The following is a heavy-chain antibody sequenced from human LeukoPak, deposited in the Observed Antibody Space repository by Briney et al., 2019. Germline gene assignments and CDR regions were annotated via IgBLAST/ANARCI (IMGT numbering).Heavy chain of an antibody. CDR1: GGSISSSSYY. Sequence: PSETLSLTCTVSGGSISSSSYYWGWIRQPPGKGLEWIGSIYYSGSTYYNPSLKSRVTISVDTSKNQFSLKLSSVTAADTAVYYCARTPLWPYNWNSVTYYYYGMDVWGQGTTVTVSS. CDR3: ARTPLWPYNWNSVTYYYYGMDV. J-gene: IGHJ6*02. V-gene: IGHV4-39*07. CDR2: IYYSGST. D-gene: IGHD1-7*01.